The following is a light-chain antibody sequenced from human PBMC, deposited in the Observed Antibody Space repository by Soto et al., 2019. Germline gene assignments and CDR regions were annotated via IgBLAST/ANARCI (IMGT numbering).Light chain of an antibody. J-gene: IGKJ1*01. CDR1: QSISSY. CDR3: QQSYSKHPT. Sequence: DIQMTQSPSTLSASVGDRVTIACRASQSISSYLNWYQQKPGKAPKLLIYAASRLQSGVPSRFSGSGSGTDFTLTISSLQREDFETYYCQQSYSKHPTFGQGPKVEI. V-gene: IGKV1-39*01. CDR2: AAS.